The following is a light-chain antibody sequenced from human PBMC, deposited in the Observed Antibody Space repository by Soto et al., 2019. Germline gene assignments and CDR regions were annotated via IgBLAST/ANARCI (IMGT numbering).Light chain of an antibody. CDR3: AAWDDSLNGLV. V-gene: IGLV1-44*01. CDR2: NNN. Sequence: QSVLTKPPSASGTPGQRVTISCSGSSSNIGSNTVNWYQQLPGTAPQLLIYNNNQRPSGVPDRFSGSKSGTSASLAISGLQSEDEADYYCAAWDDSLNGLVFGTGTKLTVL. CDR1: SSNIGSNT. J-gene: IGLJ1*01.